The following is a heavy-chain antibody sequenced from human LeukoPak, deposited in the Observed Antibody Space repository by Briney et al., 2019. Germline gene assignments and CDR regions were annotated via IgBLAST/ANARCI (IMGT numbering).Heavy chain of an antibody. Sequence: SETLPLTCTVLDGSISIYYWSWIRQPPGKGLEWIGYIYNSGSTNYNPSLKSRVTMTRDTSTSTVYMELSSLRSEDTAIYYCAKLAANETGEGSWGQGTLVTVSS. CDR1: DGSISIYY. CDR3: AKLAANETGEGS. D-gene: IGHD6-13*01. CDR2: IYNSGST. J-gene: IGHJ5*02. V-gene: IGHV4-4*08.